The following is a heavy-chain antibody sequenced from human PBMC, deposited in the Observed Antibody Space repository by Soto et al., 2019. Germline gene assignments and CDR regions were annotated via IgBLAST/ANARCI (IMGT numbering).Heavy chain of an antibody. CDR1: GGSISSGDYY. J-gene: IGHJ4*02. D-gene: IGHD2-15*01. V-gene: IGHV4-30-4*01. CDR3: AREGSYCSGGSCYSGFDY. Sequence: SETLSLTCTVSGGSISSGDYYWSWIRQPPGKGLEWIGYIYYSGSTYYNPSLKSRVTISVDTSKNQFSLKLSSVTAADTAVYYCAREGSYCSGGSCYSGFDYWGQGTLVTVSS. CDR2: IYYSGST.